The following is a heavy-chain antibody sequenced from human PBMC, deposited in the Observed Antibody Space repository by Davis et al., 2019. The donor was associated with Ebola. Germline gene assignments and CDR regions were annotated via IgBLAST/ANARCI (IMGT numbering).Heavy chain of an antibody. V-gene: IGHV4-4*02. Sequence: PSETLSLTCAVSGISVSSSNWWTWMRQPLGKSLEWIGQVFHSGHTNYNPSLGSRVSLSLDKSNNQFSLQLTSVTAADTAVYYCTRGYGALWGQGKLVTVSS. J-gene: IGHJ3*01. CDR3: TRGYGAL. D-gene: IGHD4/OR15-4a*01. CDR2: VFHSGHT. CDR1: GISVSSSNW.